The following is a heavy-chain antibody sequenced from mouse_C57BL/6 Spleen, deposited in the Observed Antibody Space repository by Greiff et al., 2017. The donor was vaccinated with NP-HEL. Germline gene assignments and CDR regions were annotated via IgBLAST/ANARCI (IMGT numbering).Heavy chain of an antibody. D-gene: IGHD2-2*01. CDR2: IDPSDSET. Sequence: QVQLQQPGAELVRPGSSVKLSCKASGYTFTSYWMHWVKQRPIQGLEWIGNIDPSDSETHYNQKFKDKATLTVDKSSSTAYMQLSSLTSEDSAVYCCARFGRMVRYFDVWGTGTTVTVSS. CDR1: GYTFTSYW. V-gene: IGHV1-52*01. J-gene: IGHJ1*03. CDR3: ARFGRMVRYFDV.